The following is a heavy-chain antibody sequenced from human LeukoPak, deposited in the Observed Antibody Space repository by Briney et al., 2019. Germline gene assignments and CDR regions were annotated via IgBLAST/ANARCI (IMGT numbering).Heavy chain of an antibody. V-gene: IGHV3-7*01. CDR2: IHDDGTVK. CDR3: ARGRGWVDH. J-gene: IGHJ4*02. Sequence: GGSLRLSCAASGFSFTAYAMSWFRQAPGKGLEWVANIHDDGTVKNYVDSVKGRFTISRDDARNSVSLQLTRLRADDTALYYCARGRGWVDHWGQGTLVTVSS. D-gene: IGHD3-16*01. CDR1: GFSFTAYA.